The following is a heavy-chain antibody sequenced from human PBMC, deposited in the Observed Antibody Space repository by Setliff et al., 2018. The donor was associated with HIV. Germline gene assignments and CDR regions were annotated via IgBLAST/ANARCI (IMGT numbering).Heavy chain of an antibody. D-gene: IGHD1-20*01. V-gene: IGHV1-2*06. CDR3: ARFPVLGGMDV. Sequence: ASVKVSCKASGYTFTGHYMHWVRQAPGQGLEWMGRINPNSGGTNYAQKFQGKFTMTRDTSISTAYMELSSLRSEDTAVYYCARFPVLGGMDVWGQGTTVTVSS. J-gene: IGHJ6*02. CDR2: INPNSGGT. CDR1: GYTFTGHY.